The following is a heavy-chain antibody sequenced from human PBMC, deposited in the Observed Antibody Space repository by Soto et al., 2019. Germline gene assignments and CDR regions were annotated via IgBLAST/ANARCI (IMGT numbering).Heavy chain of an antibody. J-gene: IGHJ4*02. CDR3: ARRKERSGPHYFDY. CDR1: GFTFGNSA. V-gene: IGHV1-58*01. D-gene: IGHD6-25*01. CDR2: ILVASGGT. Sequence: SVKVSCKASGFTFGNSAVHWVRQARGQRLEWMGWILVASGGTNYAENFEERVTMTRNISISTAYMELTSLRSEDTAVYYCARRKERSGPHYFDYWGQGSMVTVSS.